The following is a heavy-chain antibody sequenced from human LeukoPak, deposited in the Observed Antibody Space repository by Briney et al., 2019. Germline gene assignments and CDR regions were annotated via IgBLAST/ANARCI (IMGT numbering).Heavy chain of an antibody. D-gene: IGHD6-19*01. J-gene: IGHJ4*02. V-gene: IGHV3-23*01. CDR1: GFTFTTYA. CDR2: ITGGGTT. Sequence: GGSLRLSCAASGFTFTTYAMSWVRQAPGKGLEWVSAITGGGTTFYADSVKGRFTISRDNSKNTLYLQMNSLRAEDTAVYYCARDSTPQWLSPMGYWGQGTLVTVSS. CDR3: ARDSTPQWLSPMGY.